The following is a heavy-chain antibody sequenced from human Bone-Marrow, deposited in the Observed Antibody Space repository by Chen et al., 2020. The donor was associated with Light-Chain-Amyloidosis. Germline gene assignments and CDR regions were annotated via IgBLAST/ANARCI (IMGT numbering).Heavy chain of an antibody. CDR1: GFTFSRYA. CDR3: ARDYESRRIYYDSSGYFDY. D-gene: IGHD3-22*01. V-gene: IGHV3-30*04. Sequence: QVQLVESGGGVVQPGRSLRLSCAASGFTFSRYAMHRVRQAPGKGLEWVAVISYDGSNKYYADSVKGRFTISRDNSKNTLYLQMNSLRAEDTAVYYCARDYESRRIYYDSSGYFDYWGQGTLVTVSS. CDR2: ISYDGSNK. J-gene: IGHJ4*02.